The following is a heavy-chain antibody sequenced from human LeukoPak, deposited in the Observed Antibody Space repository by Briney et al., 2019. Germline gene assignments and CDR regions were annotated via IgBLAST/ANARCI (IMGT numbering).Heavy chain of an antibody. CDR1: GFTFNSFW. CDR3: ARGGVQPVDY. Sequence: GGSPRLSCAASGFTFNSFWMHWVRQAPGKGLVWVSDMNEYATTRRYADSVKGRFTISRDNAKNTLYLRMNNLRAEDTAMYFCARGGVQPVDYWGQGTLVIVSS. V-gene: IGHV3-74*01. J-gene: IGHJ4*02. CDR2: MNEYATTR. D-gene: IGHD3-10*01.